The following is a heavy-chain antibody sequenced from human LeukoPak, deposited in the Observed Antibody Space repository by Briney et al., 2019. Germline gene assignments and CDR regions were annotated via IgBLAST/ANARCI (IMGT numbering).Heavy chain of an antibody. CDR3: ARNILEWFYRGEGFDF. V-gene: IGHV3-30*02. CDR1: GFTFSSYG. CDR2: IRYDRSNK. J-gene: IGHJ3*01. Sequence: PGGSLRLSCEASGFTFSSYGMHWVRQAPGKGLEWVAFIRYDRSNKYYADSVKGRFTISRDNSKNTMFLQMNSLRPEDTAVYYCARNILEWFYRGEGFDFWGQGTMVTVSS. D-gene: IGHD3-3*01.